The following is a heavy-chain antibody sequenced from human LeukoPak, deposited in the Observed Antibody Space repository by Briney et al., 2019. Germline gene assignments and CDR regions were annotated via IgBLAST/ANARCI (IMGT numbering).Heavy chain of an antibody. J-gene: IGHJ4*02. CDR1: GFTFSSYS. Sequence: KPGGSLRLSCAASGFTFSSYSMNWVRQAPGKGLEWVSSISSSSSYIYSADSVKGRFTISRDDAKNSLYLQMNSLRAEDTAVYYCAREWSSVDYWGQGTLVTVSS. V-gene: IGHV3-21*01. CDR3: AREWSSVDY. CDR2: ISSSSSYI. D-gene: IGHD3-22*01.